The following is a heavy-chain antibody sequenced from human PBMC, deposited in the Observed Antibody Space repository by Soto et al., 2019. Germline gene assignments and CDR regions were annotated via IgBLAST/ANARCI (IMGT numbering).Heavy chain of an antibody. CDR2: ISSSSSYI. CDR3: ARDRYSYYDFWSGSLPYYYYGMDV. J-gene: IGHJ6*02. CDR1: GFTFSSYS. Sequence: GGSLRLSCAASGFTFSSYSMNWVRQAPGKGLEWVSSISSSSSYIYYADSVKGRFTISRDNAKNSLYLQMNSLRAEDTAVYYCARDRYSYYDFWSGSLPYYYYGMDVWGRGTTVTVPS. D-gene: IGHD3-3*01. V-gene: IGHV3-21*01.